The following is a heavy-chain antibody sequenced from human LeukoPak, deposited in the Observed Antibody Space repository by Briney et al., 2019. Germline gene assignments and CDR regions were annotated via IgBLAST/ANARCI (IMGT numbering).Heavy chain of an antibody. D-gene: IGHD3-3*01. J-gene: IGHJ4*02. V-gene: IGHV4-34*01. Sequence: SETLSLTCTLSRGSISSYYWSWIRQPPGKGREWVGEINHSGSTNYNPSLKSRVTVSVDTSKYQFSLKLSSVTAADTAVYYCARGRGLRFLEWLFPLSFDYWGQGTLVTVSS. CDR3: ARGRGLRFLEWLFPLSFDY. CDR2: INHSGST. CDR1: RGSISSYY.